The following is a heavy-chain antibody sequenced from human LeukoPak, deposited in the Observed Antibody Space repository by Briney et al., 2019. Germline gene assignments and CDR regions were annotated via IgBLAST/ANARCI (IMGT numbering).Heavy chain of an antibody. CDR3: ARGKLGSFDI. CDR1: GFTFSSYG. D-gene: IGHD3-10*01. CDR2: IWFDGSNK. J-gene: IGHJ3*02. Sequence: QPGRSLRLSCAASGFTFSSYGMHWVRQAPGKGLEWVAVIWFDGSNKYYADSVKGRFTISRDNSKNTLYLQMNSLRVEDTAVYYCARGKLGSFDIWGQGTLVTVSS. V-gene: IGHV3-33*01.